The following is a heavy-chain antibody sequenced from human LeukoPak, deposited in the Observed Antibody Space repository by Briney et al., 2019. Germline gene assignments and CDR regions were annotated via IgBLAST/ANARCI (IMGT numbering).Heavy chain of an antibody. J-gene: IGHJ4*02. D-gene: IGHD3-22*01. CDR1: GFTFSDYY. CDR3: ANELYYYDSSGYYYPTSFDY. CDR2: FSGSGGST. Sequence: PGGSLRLSCAASGFTFSDYYMSWVRQAPGKGLEWVSTFSGSGGSTHYADSVKGRFTISRDNSKNTLYLQMNSLRAEDTAVYYCANELYYYDSSGYYYPTSFDYWGQGTLVTVSS. V-gene: IGHV3-23*01.